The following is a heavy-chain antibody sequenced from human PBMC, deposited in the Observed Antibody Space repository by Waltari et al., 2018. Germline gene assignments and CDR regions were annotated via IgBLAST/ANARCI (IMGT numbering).Heavy chain of an antibody. D-gene: IGHD6-19*01. CDR3: ARDRTAIAVAGTRESDAFDI. CDR2: IIPIFGTA. Sequence: QVQLVQSGAEVKKPGSSVKVSCKASGGTFSSYAISWVRQAPGQGLGLMGGIIPIFGTANYAQKFQGRVTITTDESTSTAYMELSSLRSEDTAVYYCARDRTAIAVAGTRESDAFDIWGQGTMVTVSS. J-gene: IGHJ3*02. CDR1: GGTFSSYA. V-gene: IGHV1-69*05.